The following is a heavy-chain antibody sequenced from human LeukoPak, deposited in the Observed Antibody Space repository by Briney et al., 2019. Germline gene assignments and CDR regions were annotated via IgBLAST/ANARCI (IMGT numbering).Heavy chain of an antibody. V-gene: IGHV3-48*01. D-gene: IGHD4-17*01. CDR1: GFTFSSYS. J-gene: IGHJ3*02. Sequence: GGSLRLSCAASGFTFSSYSMNWVREAPGKGGEWGSYIGGSSSTRYYADSVKGRFTISRDNTKNQLYLQMNSLRAEDTSVYYCARYGDYGAFDIWGKGTMVPVSS. CDR2: IGGSSSTR. CDR3: ARYGDYGAFDI.